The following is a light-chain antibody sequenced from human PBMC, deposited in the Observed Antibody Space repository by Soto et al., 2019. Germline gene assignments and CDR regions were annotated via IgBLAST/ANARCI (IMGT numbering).Light chain of an antibody. V-gene: IGLV2-14*01. CDR2: EVS. CDR3: ATWDDSLNVYV. J-gene: IGLJ1*01. Sequence: QSVLTQPAPVSGSPGQSITISCTGSSSDIGAYNYVSWFQQYPGKAPKLIISEVSNRPSGVSNRFSGSKSGTSASLTISGLQTEDEADYYCATWDDSLNVYVLGTGTKVTVL. CDR1: SSDIGAYNY.